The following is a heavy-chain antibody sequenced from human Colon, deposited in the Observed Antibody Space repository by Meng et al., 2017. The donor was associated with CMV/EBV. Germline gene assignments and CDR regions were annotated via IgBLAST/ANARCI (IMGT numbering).Heavy chain of an antibody. D-gene: IGHD6-13*01. J-gene: IGHJ4*02. V-gene: IGHV3-23*01. CDR3: TEMGADIAAAAHFDG. Sequence: GGSLILSCAASGFTFSNFAMSWVRQAPGEGLEWLSVISGSGATTYYAGSVKGRFTISRDNSRNILYLQMTGLRVEDTAVYYCTEMGADIAAAAHFDGWGQGTLVTVSS. CDR2: ISGSGATT. CDR1: GFTFSNFA.